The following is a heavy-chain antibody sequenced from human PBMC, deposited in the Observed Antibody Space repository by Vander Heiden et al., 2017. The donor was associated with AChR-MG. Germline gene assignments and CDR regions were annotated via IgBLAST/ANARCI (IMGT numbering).Heavy chain of an antibody. Sequence: EVQLVESGGGLVQPGGSLRLSCAASGFTFSSYWMSWVRQAPGKGLEWVANIKQDGSEKYYVDSVKGRFTISRDNAKNSLYLQMNSLRAEDTAVYYCARLVRPPLGTYYYYGMDVWGQGTTVTVSS. D-gene: IGHD6-6*01. CDR2: IKQDGSEK. CDR1: GFTFSSYW. V-gene: IGHV3-7*01. CDR3: ARLVRPPLGTYYYYGMDV. J-gene: IGHJ6*02.